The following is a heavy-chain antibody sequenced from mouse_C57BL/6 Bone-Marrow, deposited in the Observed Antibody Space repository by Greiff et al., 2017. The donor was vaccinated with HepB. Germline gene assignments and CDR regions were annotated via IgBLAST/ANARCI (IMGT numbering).Heavy chain of an antibody. CDR2: IYPRDGST. CDR1: GYTFTSYD. V-gene: IGHV1-85*01. Sequence: ESGPELVKPGASVKLSCKASGYTFTSYDINWVKQRPGQGLEWIGWIYPRDGSTKYNEKFKGKATLTVDTSSSTAYMELHSLTSEDSAVYFCANLWWGDFDYWGQGTTLTVSS. D-gene: IGHD1-1*02. J-gene: IGHJ2*01. CDR3: ANLWWGDFDY.